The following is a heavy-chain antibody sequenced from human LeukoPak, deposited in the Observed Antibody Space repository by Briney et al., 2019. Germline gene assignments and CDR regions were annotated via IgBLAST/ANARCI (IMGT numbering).Heavy chain of an antibody. J-gene: IGHJ4*02. V-gene: IGHV3-23*01. CDR2: ISGSGGST. D-gene: IGHD6-13*01. CDR3: AKTAGIAAAADFDY. Sequence: GGSLRLSCAAAGFTFSSYGMSWVRQAPGKGLEWVSAISGSGGSTYYADCVKGRFTISRDNSKNTLYLQMNSLRAEDTAVYYCAKTAGIAAAADFDYWGQGTLVTVSS. CDR1: GFTFSSYG.